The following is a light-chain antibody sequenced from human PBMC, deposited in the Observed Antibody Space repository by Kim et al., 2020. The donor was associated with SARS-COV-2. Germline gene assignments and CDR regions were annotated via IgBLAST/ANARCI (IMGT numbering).Light chain of an antibody. CDR3: QVWDISSDHRV. CDR2: YVS. Sequence: APGKTARITCGGTNIGSKSVHWYQQKPGQAPVLVIHYVSYRPSGIPERFSGSNSGNTDTLTISRVEAGDEADYYCQVWDISSDHRVFGGGTKRTVL. J-gene: IGLJ3*02. V-gene: IGLV3-21*04. CDR1: NIGSKS.